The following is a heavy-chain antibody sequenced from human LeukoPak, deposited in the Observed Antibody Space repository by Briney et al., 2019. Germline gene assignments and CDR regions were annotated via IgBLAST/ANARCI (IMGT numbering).Heavy chain of an antibody. V-gene: IGHV3-11*01. CDR1: GFTFSDYY. CDR2: ISSSGSTI. J-gene: IGHJ4*02. Sequence: GGSLRLSCAASGFTFSDYYMSWIRQAPGKGLEWVSYISSSGSTIYYADSVKGRFTISRDNAKNSLYLQMNSLRAEDTAVYYCAREPVRGSSWAHLDYWGQGTLVTVSS. CDR3: AREPVRGSSWAHLDY. D-gene: IGHD6-13*01.